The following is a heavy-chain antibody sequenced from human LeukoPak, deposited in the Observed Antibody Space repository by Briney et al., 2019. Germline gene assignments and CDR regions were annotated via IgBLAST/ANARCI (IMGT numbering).Heavy chain of an antibody. D-gene: IGHD2-8*02. J-gene: IGHJ4*02. Sequence: ASVKVSCKASGYTFTGYYMHWVRQAPGQGLAWMGRINPNSGGTNYAQKFQGRVTMTRDKSISTAYMELSRLRSDDTAVYYCARAGSRLTGNFDYWGQGTLVTVSS. V-gene: IGHV1-2*06. CDR2: INPNSGGT. CDR1: GYTFTGYY. CDR3: ARAGSRLTGNFDY.